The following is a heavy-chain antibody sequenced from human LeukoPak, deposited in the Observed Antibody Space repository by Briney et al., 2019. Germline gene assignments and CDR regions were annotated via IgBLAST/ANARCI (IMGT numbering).Heavy chain of an antibody. Sequence: SETLSLTCTVSGYSISSGYYWGWIRQPPGKGLEWIGSIYYSGSTYYNPSLKSRVTISVDTSKNQFSLKLSSVTAADTAVYYCARDYQSIAVAGSDYWGQGTLVTVSS. CDR2: IYYSGST. J-gene: IGHJ4*02. V-gene: IGHV4-38-2*02. D-gene: IGHD6-19*01. CDR3: ARDYQSIAVAGSDY. CDR1: GYSISSGYY.